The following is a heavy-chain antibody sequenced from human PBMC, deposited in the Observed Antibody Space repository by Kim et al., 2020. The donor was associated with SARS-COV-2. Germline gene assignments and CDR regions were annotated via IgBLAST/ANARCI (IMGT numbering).Heavy chain of an antibody. J-gene: IGHJ5*02. CDR3: VRDLGTYPHNWFDP. D-gene: IGHD3-10*01. Sequence: GGSLRLSCAASGFTFSSYGMHWVRQAPGKGLEWVAIIWYDGSNKYHADSVKGQFTISRDDSKNMLYLQMNSLRAEDTAVYYCVRDLGTYPHNWFDPWGQG. V-gene: IGHV3-33*01. CDR1: GFTFSSYG. CDR2: IWYDGSNK.